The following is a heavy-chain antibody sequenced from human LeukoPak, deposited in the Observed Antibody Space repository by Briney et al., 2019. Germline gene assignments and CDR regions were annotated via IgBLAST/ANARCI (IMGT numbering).Heavy chain of an antibody. Sequence: PGGSLRLSCAASGFTFNDYYMSWIRQAPGKGLEWLSYINIGGTNTHYADSVKGRFTISRDNAKKFLYLEMNNLRAEDTAVYYCATDGAGFDTWGQGALVTVSS. CDR2: INIGGTNT. V-gene: IGHV3-11*01. J-gene: IGHJ5*02. CDR1: GFTFNDYY. CDR3: ATDGAGFDT.